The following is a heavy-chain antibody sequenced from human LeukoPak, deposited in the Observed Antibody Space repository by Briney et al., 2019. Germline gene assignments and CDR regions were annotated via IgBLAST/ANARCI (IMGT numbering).Heavy chain of an antibody. CDR2: ISSSSSYI. Sequence: TGGSLRLSCAASGFTFNNYAMNWVRQAPGKGLEWVSSISSSSSYIYYADSVKGRFTISRDNAKNSLYLQMNSLRAEDTAVYYCARDLDPTVYYYDSSGYTYWGQGTLVTVSS. J-gene: IGHJ4*02. V-gene: IGHV3-21*01. D-gene: IGHD3-22*01. CDR1: GFTFNNYA. CDR3: ARDLDPTVYYYDSSGYTY.